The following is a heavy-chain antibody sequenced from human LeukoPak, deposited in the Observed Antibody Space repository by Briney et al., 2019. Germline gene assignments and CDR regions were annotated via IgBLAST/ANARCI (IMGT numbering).Heavy chain of an antibody. J-gene: IGHJ6*02. CDR3: ARSRDFWSGYYDGYGMDV. CDR1: GFTFSSYA. CDR2: ISYDGSNK. Sequence: GGSLRLSCEASGFTFSSYAMHWVRQAPGKGLEWVAVISYDGSNKYYADSVKGRFTISRDNSKNTLYLQMNSLRAEDTAVYYCARSRDFWSGYYDGYGMDVWGQGTTVTVSS. V-gene: IGHV3-30*04. D-gene: IGHD3-3*01.